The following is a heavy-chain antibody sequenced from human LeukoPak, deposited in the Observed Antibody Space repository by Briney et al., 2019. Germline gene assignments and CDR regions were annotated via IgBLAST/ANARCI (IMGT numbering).Heavy chain of an antibody. CDR2: INHSGST. CDR3: ARRTATTGYFDY. CDR1: GGSFSGYY. J-gene: IGHJ4*02. Sequence: SETLSLTCAVSGGSFSGYYWSWIRQPPGKGLEWIGEINHSGSTNYNPYLKSRVTISVDTSKNQFSLKLSSVTAADTGVYYWARRTATTGYFDYWGQGTLVTVSS. V-gene: IGHV4-34*01. D-gene: IGHD1/OR15-1a*01.